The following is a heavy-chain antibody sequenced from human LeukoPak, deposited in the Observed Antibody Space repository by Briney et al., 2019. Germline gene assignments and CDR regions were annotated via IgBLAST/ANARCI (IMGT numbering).Heavy chain of an antibody. D-gene: IGHD2-15*01. CDR3: GRDPSARVAIDF. CDR2: VSHDGRNQ. J-gene: IGHJ4*02. CDR1: GFTFSNYA. Sequence: GGSLRLSCAASGFTFSNYAMHWVRQAPGKGLEWVAIVSHDGRNQYYAESVKGRFTISRDSSKNTVSLQMNSLRAGDSALYYCGRDPSARVAIDFWGQGTLVTVSS. V-gene: IGHV3-30*04.